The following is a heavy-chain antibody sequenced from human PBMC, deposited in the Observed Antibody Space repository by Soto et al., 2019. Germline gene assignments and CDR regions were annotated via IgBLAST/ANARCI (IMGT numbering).Heavy chain of an antibody. CDR3: ARDRITMVRGVIITSYYYGMDV. J-gene: IGHJ6*02. CDR2: IYSGGST. CDR1: GFTVSSNY. V-gene: IGHV3-53*01. D-gene: IGHD3-10*01. Sequence: GGSLRLSCAASGFTVSSNYMSWVRQAPGKGLEWVSVIYSGGSTYYADSVKGRFTISRDNSKNTLYLQMNSLRAEDTAVYYCARDRITMVRGVIITSYYYGMDVWGQGTTVTVSS.